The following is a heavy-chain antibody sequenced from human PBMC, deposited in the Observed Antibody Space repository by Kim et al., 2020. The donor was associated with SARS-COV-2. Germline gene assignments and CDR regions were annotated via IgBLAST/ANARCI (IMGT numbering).Heavy chain of an antibody. Sequence: GGSLRLSCAASGYSFSDYAMHWVRQAPGKGLEWVAVVSYDESNKFYADSVKGRFTISRDNSKNTLHLQMNDLRAGDTAVYYCAKGLGQIPARPERYGMDVWSQGSTPTVPS. CDR2: VSYDESNK. D-gene: IGHD6-6*01. V-gene: IGHV3-30-3*02. CDR3: AKGLGQIPARPERYGMDV. CDR1: GYSFSDYA. J-gene: IGHJ6*02.